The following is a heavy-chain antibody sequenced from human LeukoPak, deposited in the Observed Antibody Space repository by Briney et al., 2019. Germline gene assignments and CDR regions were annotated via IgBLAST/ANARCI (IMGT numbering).Heavy chain of an antibody. D-gene: IGHD4-17*01. Sequence: GESLKISCKGSGYSFTSYWIGWVRQMPGKGLEWMGIIYPGDSDTRYSPSFQGQVTFSADKSISTAYLQWSSLKASDTAMYYCARLLPTVPNAFDIWGQGTMVTVSS. CDR3: ARLLPTVPNAFDI. CDR1: GYSFTSYW. V-gene: IGHV5-51*01. CDR2: IYPGDSDT. J-gene: IGHJ3*02.